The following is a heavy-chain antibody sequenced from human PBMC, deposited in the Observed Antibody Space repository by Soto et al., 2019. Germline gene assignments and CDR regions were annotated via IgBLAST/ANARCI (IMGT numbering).Heavy chain of an antibody. J-gene: IGHJ6*02. CDR3: AREGYCSSGSCALYDHDYFGMDV. CDR2: IIPIFGTA. D-gene: IGHD2-15*01. CDR1: GGTFSSYA. Sequence: SVKVSCKASGGTFSSYAISWVRQAPGQGLEWMGGIIPIFGTANYAQKFQGRVTITADKSTSTAYMELTSLTSDDTAVYYCAREGYCSSGSCALYDHDYFGMDVWG. V-gene: IGHV1-69*06.